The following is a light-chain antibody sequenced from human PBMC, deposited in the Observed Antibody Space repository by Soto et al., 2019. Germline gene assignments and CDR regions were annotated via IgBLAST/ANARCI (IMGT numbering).Light chain of an antibody. V-gene: IGKV1-5*03. J-gene: IGKJ1*01. CDR2: KAS. CDR3: QHYISYSEA. CDR1: PTISSW. Sequence: DIQMTQSPSTLTGSVGDRVTITCRASPTISSWLAWYQQKPGKAPKLLIYKASTLKSGVPSRFSGSGSGTEFTLTISSLQPDDFATYYCQHYISYSEAFGQGTKV.